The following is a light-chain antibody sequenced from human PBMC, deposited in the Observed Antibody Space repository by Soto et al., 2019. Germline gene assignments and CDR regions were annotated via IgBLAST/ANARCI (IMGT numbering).Light chain of an antibody. J-gene: IGLJ3*02. CDR2: EVS. Sequence: QCVLTPPSSLSGSPVQWSSISCTGTSSDVGGYKFVSWYQQHPGKAPKLMIYEVSNRPSGVSNRSSGSKSGNTASLTISGLQAEDEADYYCSSYTTTSTRVFGGGPELTVL. V-gene: IGLV2-14*01. CDR1: SSDVGGYKF. CDR3: SSYTTTSTRV.